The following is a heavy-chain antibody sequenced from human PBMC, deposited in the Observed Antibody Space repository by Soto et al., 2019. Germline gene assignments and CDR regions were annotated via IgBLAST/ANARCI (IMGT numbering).Heavy chain of an antibody. CDR2: IYYSGST. Sequence: PSETLSLTCTVSGGSISSYYWSWIRQPPGKGLEWIGYIYYSGSTNYNPSLKSRVTISVDTSKNQFSLKLSSVTAADTAVYYCARLTYYDFWSGYYYYMDVWGKGTTVTVSS. V-gene: IGHV4-59*08. CDR3: ARLTYYDFWSGYYYYMDV. D-gene: IGHD3-3*01. J-gene: IGHJ6*03. CDR1: GGSISSYY.